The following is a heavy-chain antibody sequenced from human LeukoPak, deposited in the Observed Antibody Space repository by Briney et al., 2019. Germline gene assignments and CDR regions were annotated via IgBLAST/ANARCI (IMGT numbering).Heavy chain of an antibody. V-gene: IGHV4-59*12. D-gene: IGHD3-22*01. J-gene: IGHJ4*02. Sequence: PSETLSLTCTVSGGSISSYYWSWIRQPPGKGLEWIGFIYYSGSTNYKPSLKSRVTISVDTSKNQFSLKLSSGTAADTAMYYCARSPLVIYSSGYCDYWGQGTLVTVSS. CDR3: ARSPLVIYSSGYCDY. CDR2: IYYSGST. CDR1: GGSISSYY.